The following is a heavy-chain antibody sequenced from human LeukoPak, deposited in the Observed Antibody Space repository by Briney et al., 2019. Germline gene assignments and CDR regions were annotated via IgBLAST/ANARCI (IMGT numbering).Heavy chain of an antibody. CDR1: GGSISSNSYY. CDR3: ARNRPQPYYDSNGGYFDY. D-gene: IGHD3-22*01. CDR2: IYHSGST. V-gene: IGHV4-39*07. Sequence: PSETLSLTCAVSGGSISSNSYYWGWIRQPPGKGLEWIGSIYHSGSTYYNPSLKSRVTISVDTSKNQFSLKLSSVTAADTAVYYCARNRPQPYYDSNGGYFDYWGQGTLVTVSS. J-gene: IGHJ4*02.